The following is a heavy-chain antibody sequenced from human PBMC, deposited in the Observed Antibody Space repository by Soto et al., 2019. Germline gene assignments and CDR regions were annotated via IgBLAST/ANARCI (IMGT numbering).Heavy chain of an antibody. D-gene: IGHD2-2*01. J-gene: IGHJ6*02. V-gene: IGHV1-69*13. Sequence: SVKVCCKASGGTFSSCAISCVRQAPGQGLEWMGGIIPIFGTANYAQKFQGRVTITADESTSTAYMELSSLRSEDTAVYYCASLPPPECSSTSCPYYYYGMDVWGQGTTVTVSS. CDR1: GGTFSSCA. CDR3: ASLPPPECSSTSCPYYYYGMDV. CDR2: IIPIFGTA.